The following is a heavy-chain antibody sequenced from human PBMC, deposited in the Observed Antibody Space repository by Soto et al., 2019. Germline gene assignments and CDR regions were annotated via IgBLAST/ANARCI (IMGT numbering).Heavy chain of an antibody. D-gene: IGHD3-9*01. CDR2: IYYSGST. CDR3: ARGPDILTGYPYYGMDV. Sequence: PSETLSLTCTVSGGSISSGDYYWSWIRQPPGKGLEWIGYIYYSGSTYYNPSLKSRVTISVDTSKNQFSLKLSSVTAADTAVYYCARGPDILTGYPYYGMDVWGQGTTVTVSS. J-gene: IGHJ6*02. CDR1: GGSISSGDYY. V-gene: IGHV4-30-4*01.